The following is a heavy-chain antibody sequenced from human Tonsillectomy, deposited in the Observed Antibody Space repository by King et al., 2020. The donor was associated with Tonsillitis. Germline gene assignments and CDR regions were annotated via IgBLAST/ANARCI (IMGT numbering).Heavy chain of an antibody. D-gene: IGHD5-24*01. Sequence: VQLVESGGGLVQPGGSLRLSCAASGFTFTNYWMSWVRQAPGRGLEWEASIKQDGSEKDYVDSVKGRLTISRDNAKNSLYLQMNSLRADDTAVYYCARDGEIEIATIYYFDYWGQGTLVTVSS. CDR3: ARDGEIEIATIYYFDY. CDR1: GFTFTNYW. CDR2: IKQDGSEK. J-gene: IGHJ4*02. V-gene: IGHV3-7*03.